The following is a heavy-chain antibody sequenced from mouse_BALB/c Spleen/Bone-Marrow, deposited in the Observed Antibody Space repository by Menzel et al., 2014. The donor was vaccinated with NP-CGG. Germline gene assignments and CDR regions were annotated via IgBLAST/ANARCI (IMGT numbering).Heavy chain of an antibody. CDR1: GFDFSRYW. CDR2: INPDSSTI. Sequence: EVKVVDSGGGLVQPGGSLKLSCAASGFDFSRYWMSWVRQAPGKGLEWIGEINPDSSTINYTPSLKDKFIISRDNAKNTLYLRLNKVRSEDTALYYCARLDYYGYLNYGGQGTTLTVSS. V-gene: IGHV4-1*02. D-gene: IGHD1-1*01. J-gene: IGHJ2*01. CDR3: ARLDYYGYLNY.